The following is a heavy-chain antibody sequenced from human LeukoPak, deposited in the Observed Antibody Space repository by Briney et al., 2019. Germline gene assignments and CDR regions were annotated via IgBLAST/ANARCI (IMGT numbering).Heavy chain of an antibody. D-gene: IGHD3-10*01. CDR3: AREWFKTHDY. V-gene: IGHV3-48*03. CDR1: AFTFSSYE. CDR2: ISSSGSTK. Sequence: GGSLRLSCAASAFTFSSYEMNWVRQAPGKGLEWVSYISSSGSTKHYADSVKGRFTISRDSAKNSLYLQMNSLRAEDTAVYYCAREWFKTHDYWGQGTLVTVSS. J-gene: IGHJ4*02.